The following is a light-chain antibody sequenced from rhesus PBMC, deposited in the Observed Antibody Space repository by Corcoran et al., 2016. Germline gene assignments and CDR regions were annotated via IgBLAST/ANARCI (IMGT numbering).Light chain of an antibody. CDR3: QQRNSYPYS. CDR2: AAS. J-gene: IGKJ2*01. V-gene: IGKV1-33*01. CDR1: QGIDFA. Sequence: DIQMTQSPSSLSASVGDKVTITCRASQGIDFALAWYQQKQGKDPKILIYAASNFQSGVPSRFSGSGSGTAFTLTISSRHPEDFAVYYCQQRNSYPYSFGQGTKVETK.